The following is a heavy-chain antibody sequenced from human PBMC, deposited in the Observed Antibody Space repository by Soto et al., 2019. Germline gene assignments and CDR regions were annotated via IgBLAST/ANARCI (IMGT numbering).Heavy chain of an antibody. D-gene: IGHD4-17*01. J-gene: IGHJ6*03. CDR1: GFTFSSYA. V-gene: IGHV3-23*01. CDR3: AKVDYPNYYYYYMDV. CDR2: ISGSGGST. Sequence: PGGSLRLSCAASGFTFSSYAMSWVRQAPGKGLEWVSAISGSGGSTYYADSVKGRFTISRDNSKNTLYLQMNSLRAEDTAVYYCAKVDYPNYYYYYMDVWGKGTTVTVSS.